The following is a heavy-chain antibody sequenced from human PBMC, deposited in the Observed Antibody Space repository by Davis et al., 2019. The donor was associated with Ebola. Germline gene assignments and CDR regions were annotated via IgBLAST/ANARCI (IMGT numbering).Heavy chain of an antibody. D-gene: IGHD6-19*01. V-gene: IGHV1-69*10. CDR1: GGTFTSYA. CDR3: ARDSPQSYSSGWYNWFDP. CDR2: IIPILGTA. J-gene: IGHJ5*02. Sequence: SVKVSCKASGGTFTSYAISWVRQAPGQGLEWLGGIIPILGTANYAQKFQGRVTIAADKSTSTVYMELSSLRSEDTAVYYGARDSPQSYSSGWYNWFDPWGQGTLVTVSS.